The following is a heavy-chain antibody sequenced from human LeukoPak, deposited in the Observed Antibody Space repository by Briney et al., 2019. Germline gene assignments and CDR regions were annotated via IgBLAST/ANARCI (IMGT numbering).Heavy chain of an antibody. Sequence: GGSLRLSGAASGYTFTDYSINWVRQAPGKGLEWVSYITSSSSTIYYADSVKGRFTISRDNAKNSAFLQMNSLRDEDTAVYYCIVATGNYPFDLWGQGTLVTVSS. CDR3: IVATGNYPFDL. J-gene: IGHJ4*02. V-gene: IGHV3-48*02. D-gene: IGHD3-9*01. CDR1: GYTFTDYS. CDR2: ITSSSSTI.